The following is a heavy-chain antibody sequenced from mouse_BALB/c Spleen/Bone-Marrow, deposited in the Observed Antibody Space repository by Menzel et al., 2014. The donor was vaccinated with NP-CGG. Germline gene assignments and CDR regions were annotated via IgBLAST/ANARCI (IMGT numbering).Heavy chain of an antibody. D-gene: IGHD4-1*01. V-gene: IGHV5-12-2*01. CDR1: GLTFSNYN. J-gene: IGHJ2*01. Sequence: EVMLVESGGDLVQPGGSLKLSCAASGLTFSNYNISWVRQTPEKRLERVAYISNGGGNTYYPDTVKGRFTISRDNAKNTLYLQMISLKSEDTAIYYCARHETGTGQYFDYWGQGTTLTVSS. CDR2: ISNGGGNT. CDR3: ARHETGTGQYFDY.